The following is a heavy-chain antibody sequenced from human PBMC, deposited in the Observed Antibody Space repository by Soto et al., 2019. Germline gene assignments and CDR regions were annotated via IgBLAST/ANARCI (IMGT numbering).Heavy chain of an antibody. CDR2: IYYSGIT. J-gene: IGHJ4*02. V-gene: IGHV4-38-2*01. CDR3: ARCEVDMATILGPYFHF. CDR1: GYSTSRGYY. D-gene: IGHD5-12*01. Sequence: SETQSVMSDVAGYSTSRGYYWGWIRQPPGKGVEWIASIYYSGITYYNSSLKSRVTIAVDTSKKQFSLKLTSVTAEDTAVYYCARCEVDMATILGPYFHFWGQGILVTASS.